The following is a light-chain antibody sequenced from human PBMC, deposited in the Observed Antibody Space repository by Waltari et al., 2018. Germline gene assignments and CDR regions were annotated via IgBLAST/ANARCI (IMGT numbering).Light chain of an antibody. CDR1: SSNIGSGYD. V-gene: IGLV1-40*01. CDR2: GNV. CDR3: QSYDDSLSGWV. Sequence: QSVLTQPPSVSGAPGQRVPIPCTGTSSNIGSGYDLHWYQQLPGTAPKLLIYGNVVRPSGVPDRFSASKSGTSASLAITGLQAEDEADYYCQSYDDSLSGWVFGGGTK. J-gene: IGLJ3*02.